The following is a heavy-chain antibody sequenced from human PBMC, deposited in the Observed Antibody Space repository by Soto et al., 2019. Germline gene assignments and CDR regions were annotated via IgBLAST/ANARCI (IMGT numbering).Heavy chain of an antibody. CDR2: IYSTGST. CDR3: ARDEYYDSNNWFDT. V-gene: IGHV4-4*07. D-gene: IGHD3-22*01. J-gene: IGHJ5*02. CDR1: GGSISSYY. Sequence: PSETLCLTCTVSGGSISSYYWSWIRQPAGKGLEWIGRIYSTGSTNYNASLKSRVTMSVDTSNNQFPLRLRSVTAADTAVYYCARDEYYDSNNWFDTWGQGTLVTVSS.